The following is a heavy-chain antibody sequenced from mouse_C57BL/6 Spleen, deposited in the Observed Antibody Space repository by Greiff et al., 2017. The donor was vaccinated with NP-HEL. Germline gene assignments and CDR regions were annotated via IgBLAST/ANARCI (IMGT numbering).Heavy chain of an antibody. J-gene: IGHJ1*03. D-gene: IGHD2-2*01. CDR3: ARSGMVTRREGRYFDV. V-gene: IGHV1-50*01. CDR2: LDPSDSYT. Sequence: QVQLQQPGAELVKPGASVKLSCKASGYTFTSYWMQWVKQRPGQGLEWIGELDPSDSYTNYNQKFKGKATLTVDTSSSTAYMQLSSLTSEDSAVYYCARSGMVTRREGRYFDVWGTGTTVTVSS. CDR1: GYTFTSYW.